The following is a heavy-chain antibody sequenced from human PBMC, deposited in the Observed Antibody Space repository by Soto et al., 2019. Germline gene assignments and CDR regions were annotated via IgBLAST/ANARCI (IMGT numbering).Heavy chain of an antibody. CDR1: GFTFSSAW. CDR2: IKSKTDGGTT. D-gene: IGHD3-22*01. J-gene: IGHJ4*02. Sequence: GGSLRLSCAASGFTFSSAWMNWVGQAPGKGLEWVGRIKSKTDGGTTDYAAPVKGRFTISRDESKNTLYLQMNSLKTEDTAVYYCTTSYYYDSSGGIGYWGQGTLVTVSS. V-gene: IGHV3-15*07. CDR3: TTSYYYDSSGGIGY.